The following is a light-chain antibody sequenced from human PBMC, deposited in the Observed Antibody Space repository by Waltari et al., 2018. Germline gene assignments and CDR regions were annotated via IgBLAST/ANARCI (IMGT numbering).Light chain of an antibody. CDR1: NSNIGRNY. CDR2: KND. V-gene: IGLV1-47*01. J-gene: IGLJ3*02. Sequence: QSALTQPPSASGTPGQGVTISCSGSNSNIGRNYVYWYQQVSGAAPKLLILKNDQRPTRVPVRFSGNRSGASASLAISGLRSEDEADYYCAVWDDDVNSWVFGGRTKLTVL. CDR3: AVWDDDVNSWV.